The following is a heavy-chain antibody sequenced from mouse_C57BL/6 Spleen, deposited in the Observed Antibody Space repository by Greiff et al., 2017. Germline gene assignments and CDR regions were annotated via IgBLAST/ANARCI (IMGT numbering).Heavy chain of an antibody. CDR2: ISDGGSYT. CDR3: ARDKETDGYERGFAY. CDR1: GFTFSSYA. D-gene: IGHD2-2*01. J-gene: IGHJ3*01. V-gene: IGHV5-4*03. Sequence: EVKLQESGGGLVKPGGSLKLSCAASGFTFSSYAMSWVRQTPEKRLEWVATISDGGSYTYYPDNVKGRFTISRDNAKNNLYLQMSHLKSEDTAMYYCARDKETDGYERGFAYWGQGTLVTVSA.